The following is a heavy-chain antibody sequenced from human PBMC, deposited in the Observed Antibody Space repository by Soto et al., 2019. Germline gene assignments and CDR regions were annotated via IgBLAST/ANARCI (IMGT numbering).Heavy chain of an antibody. Sequence: EVQLVESGGGLVQPGGSLRLSCAASGFIFSSYDMHWVRQPTGKGLEWVSAIGTLSDTFYADSVKGRFTISRENAKNFLYLQMNSLRAGDTAVYYCAGQAARWHGGGGWFDPWGQGTLVTVSS. CDR2: IGTLSDT. D-gene: IGHD3-16*01. J-gene: IGHJ5*02. V-gene: IGHV3-13*01. CDR1: GFIFSSYD. CDR3: AGQAARWHGGGGWFDP.